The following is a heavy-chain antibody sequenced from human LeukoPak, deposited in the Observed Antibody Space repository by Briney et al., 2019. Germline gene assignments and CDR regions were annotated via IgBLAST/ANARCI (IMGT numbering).Heavy chain of an antibody. CDR2: ISGSGGST. Sequence: PGGSLRLSCAASGFTFSSYAMSWVRQAPGKGPEWVPAISGSGGSTYYADSVRGRFTISRDNSKNTLYLQMNSLRAEDTAVYYCAKTGYGDYNYYFDYWGQGTLVTVSS. CDR3: AKTGYGDYNYYFDY. D-gene: IGHD4-17*01. V-gene: IGHV3-23*01. J-gene: IGHJ4*02. CDR1: GFTFSSYA.